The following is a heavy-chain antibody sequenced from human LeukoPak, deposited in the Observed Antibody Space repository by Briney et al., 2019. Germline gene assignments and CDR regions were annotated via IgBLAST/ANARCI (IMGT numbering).Heavy chain of an antibody. D-gene: IGHD6-19*01. Sequence: SDTLSLTCTVSGVSISTYYWSWIRQPAGKGLKWIGRIYSSGSTNDNPSLKSRVTMSVDTSKNQFSLKLNSVTAADTAVYYCARAAGRYSSGWYYFDYWGQGTLVTVSS. CDR2: IYSSGST. J-gene: IGHJ4*02. CDR3: ARAAGRYSSGWYYFDY. V-gene: IGHV4-4*07. CDR1: GVSISTYY.